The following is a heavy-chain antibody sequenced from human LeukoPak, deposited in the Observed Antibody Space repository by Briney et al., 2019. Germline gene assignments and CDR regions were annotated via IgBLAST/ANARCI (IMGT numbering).Heavy chain of an antibody. V-gene: IGHV4-59*01. CDR2: IYYSGST. D-gene: IGHD1-26*01. J-gene: IGHJ4*02. CDR1: GGSISSYY. Sequence: TSGTLSLTCTVAGGSISSYYWSWIRQPPGKGLEWIGYIYYSGSTNYNPSLKSRVTISVDTSKNQFSLKLSSVTAADTAVYYCAREVGAVDYWGQGTLVTVPS. CDR3: AREVGAVDY.